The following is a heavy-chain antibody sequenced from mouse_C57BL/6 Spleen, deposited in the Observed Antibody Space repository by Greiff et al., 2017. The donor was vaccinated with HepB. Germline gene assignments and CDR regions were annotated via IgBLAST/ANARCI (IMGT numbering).Heavy chain of an antibody. J-gene: IGHJ1*03. CDR1: GFTFSSYG. D-gene: IGHD1-1*01. CDR3: ARHSDYYGSSYVDWYFDV. Sequence: DVKLVESGGDLVKPGGSLKLSCAASGFTFSSYGMSWVRQTPDKRLEWVATISSGGSYTYYPDSVKGRFTISRDNAKNTLYLQMSSLKSEDTAMYYCARHSDYYGSSYVDWYFDVWGTGTTVTVSS. V-gene: IGHV5-6*02. CDR2: ISSGGSYT.